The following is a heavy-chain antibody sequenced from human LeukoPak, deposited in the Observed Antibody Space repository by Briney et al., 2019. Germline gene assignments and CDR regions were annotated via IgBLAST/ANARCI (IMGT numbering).Heavy chain of an antibody. D-gene: IGHD6-19*01. V-gene: IGHV1-18*01. CDR1: GYTFTSYG. J-gene: IGHJ4*02. CDR2: ISAYNGNT. Sequence: ASVKVSCKASGYTFTSYGISWVRQAPGQGLEWMGWISAYNGNTNYAQKLQGRVTMTRDTSISTAYMELSRLRSDDTAVYYCARVGESSGWYSFWDYWGQGTLVTVSS. CDR3: ARVGESSGWYSFWDY.